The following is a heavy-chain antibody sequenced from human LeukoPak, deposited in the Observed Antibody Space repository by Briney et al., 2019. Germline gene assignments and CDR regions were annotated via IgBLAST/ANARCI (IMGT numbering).Heavy chain of an antibody. D-gene: IGHD3/OR15-3a*01. CDR3: ARVLDLNWFDP. J-gene: IGHJ5*02. CDR2: IYHSGST. V-gene: IGHV4-30-2*01. Sequence: PSETLSLTCTVSGGSISSSSYYWGWIRQPPGKGLEWIGYIYHSGSTYYNPSLKSRVTISVDRSKNQFSLKLSSVTAADTAVYYCARVLDLNWFDPWGQGTLVTVSS. CDR1: GGSISSSSYY.